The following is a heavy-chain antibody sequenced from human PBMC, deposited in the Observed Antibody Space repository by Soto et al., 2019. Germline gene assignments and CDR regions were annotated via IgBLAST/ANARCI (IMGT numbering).Heavy chain of an antibody. J-gene: IGHJ5*01. Sequence: QVQLVESGGGVVQPGRPLRLSCAASGFSFSTYGMHWVRQAPGKGLEWVAVISYDGTNKYYADSVKGRFTISRDNSKNMLYLQMNSTRAEDMAVYYCAKGGESGSQFGIPPWGPCWFVSWGQGTLVTVSS. CDR1: GFSFSTYG. CDR3: AKGGESGSQFGIPPWGPCWFVS. D-gene: IGHD1-26*01. CDR2: ISYDGTNK. V-gene: IGHV3-30*18.